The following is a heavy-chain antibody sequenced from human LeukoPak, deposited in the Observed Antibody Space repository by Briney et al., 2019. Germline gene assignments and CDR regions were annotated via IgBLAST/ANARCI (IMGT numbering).Heavy chain of an antibody. CDR1: GYTFTGYY. D-gene: IGHD2-15*01. V-gene: IGHV1-18*04. J-gene: IGHJ6*02. CDR3: ARAVVRYYGMDV. CDR2: ISAYNGNT. Sequence: AASVKVSCKASGYTFTGYYMHWVRQAPGQGLEWMGWISAYNGNTNYAQKLQDRVTMTTDTSTSTAYMELRSLRSDDTAVYYCARAVVRYYGMDVWGQGTTVTVSS.